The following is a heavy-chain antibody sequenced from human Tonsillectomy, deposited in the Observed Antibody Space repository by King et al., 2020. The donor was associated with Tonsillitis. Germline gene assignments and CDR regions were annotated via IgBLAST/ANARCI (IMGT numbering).Heavy chain of an antibody. J-gene: IGHJ3*02. CDR1: GFTFRMYE. Sequence: DVQLVESGGGLVQPGGSLRVSCEASGFTFRMYEMNWVRQAPGKGLEWISYISGSGSSIYYSDSVKGRFTISRDNAENSLYLQMNCLRAEDTAVYYCARGRGWRAFDIWGQGTMVTVSS. CDR3: ARGRGWRAFDI. D-gene: IGHD3-3*01. CDR2: ISGSGSSI. V-gene: IGHV3-48*03.